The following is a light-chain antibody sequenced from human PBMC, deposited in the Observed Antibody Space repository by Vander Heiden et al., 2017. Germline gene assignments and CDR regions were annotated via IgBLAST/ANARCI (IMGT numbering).Light chain of an antibody. V-gene: IGKV3-15*01. CDR1: QSIGSN. Sequence: EIVMTQSPATLSVSPGDRATLSCRASQSIGSNLAWYQQKPGQAPRLLFYDASIRATGIPARFTGSGSGTEFTLTISGLQSEDFAVYYCQQYNDWGRDTFGQGTKLEIK. CDR3: QQYNDWGRDT. J-gene: IGKJ2*01. CDR2: DAS.